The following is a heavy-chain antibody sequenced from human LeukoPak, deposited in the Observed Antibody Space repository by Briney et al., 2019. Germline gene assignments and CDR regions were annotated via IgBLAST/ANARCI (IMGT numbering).Heavy chain of an antibody. CDR2: ISISSIYT. J-gene: IGHJ3*02. D-gene: IGHD4-17*01. V-gene: IGHV3-21*01. CDR3: ARVPYYGDYVLGAFYI. Sequence: PGGSLRLSCAASGFTFSSYSMNWVRQAPGKGLEGVSSISISSIYTYYADSVKGRFTISRDNAKNSLFLQMNSLRAEDTAVYYCARVPYYGDYVLGAFYIWGQGTMVTVSS. CDR1: GFTFSSYS.